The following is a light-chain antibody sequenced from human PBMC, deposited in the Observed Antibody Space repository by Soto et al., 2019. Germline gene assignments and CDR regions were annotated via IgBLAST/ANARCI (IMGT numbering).Light chain of an antibody. CDR1: QSVSSY. CDR3: QQRSNWPPWT. V-gene: IGKV3-11*01. Sequence: PGERATLSCRASQSVSSYLAWYQQKPGQAPRLLIYDASNRATGIPARFSGSGSGTDFTLTISSLEPEDFVVYYCQQRSNWPPWTFGQGTKVEIK. CDR2: DAS. J-gene: IGKJ1*01.